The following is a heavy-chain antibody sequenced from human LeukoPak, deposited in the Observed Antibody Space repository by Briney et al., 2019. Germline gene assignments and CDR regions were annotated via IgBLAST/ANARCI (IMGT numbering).Heavy chain of an antibody. D-gene: IGHD3-10*01. CDR3: AKGAFERVGVPSDY. V-gene: IGHV3-23*01. Sequence: GGSLRLSCAASGFTFSSCAMTWVRQAPGKGLEWVSCISGSGDYTYYADSVKGRFTISRGNSKNTVYLQMNNLRGEDTSLYYCAKGAFERVGVPSDYWGEGTLVSVSS. CDR2: ISGSGDYT. J-gene: IGHJ4*02. CDR1: GFTFSSCA.